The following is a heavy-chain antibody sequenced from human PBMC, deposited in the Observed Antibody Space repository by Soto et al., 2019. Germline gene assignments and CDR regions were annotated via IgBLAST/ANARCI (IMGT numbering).Heavy chain of an antibody. CDR2: IYYSGST. V-gene: IGHV4-31*03. Sequence: PSETLSLTCTVSGGSISSGGYYWSWIRQHPGKGLEWIGYIYYSGSTYYNPSLKSRVTISVDTSKNQFSLKLNSVTAADTAVYYCAREYYYYRSSGYYFDYWGLGTLVTVSS. CDR3: AREYYYYRSSGYYFDY. CDR1: GGSISSGGYY. J-gene: IGHJ4*02. D-gene: IGHD3-22*01.